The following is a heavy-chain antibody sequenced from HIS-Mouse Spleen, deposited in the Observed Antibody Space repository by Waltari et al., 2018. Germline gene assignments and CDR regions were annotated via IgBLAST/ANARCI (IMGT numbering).Heavy chain of an antibody. Sequence: QVQLVQSGAEVKKPGSSVKVSCKASGGTFSSYAISWVRQAPGQGLEWMGRLIPILGIANYAQKFQGRVTIPADKSTSTAYMELSSLRSEDTAVYYCASGLTGTDAFDIWGQGTMVTVSS. CDR2: LIPILGIA. V-gene: IGHV1-69*04. J-gene: IGHJ3*02. CDR1: GGTFSSYA. CDR3: ASGLTGTDAFDI. D-gene: IGHD1-20*01.